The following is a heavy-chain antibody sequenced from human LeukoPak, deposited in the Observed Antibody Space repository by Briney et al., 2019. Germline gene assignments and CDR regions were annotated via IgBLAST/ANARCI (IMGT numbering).Heavy chain of an antibody. Sequence: PGGSLRLSCAASGFIVNTNYMSWVRQAPGRGLEWVSFIYADGNTYYADSVKGRFTISRDISKNAVFLQMNSPRAEDTAVYYCARDSYGDANFDTWGQGTLVTVSS. D-gene: IGHD4-17*01. CDR3: ARDSYGDANFDT. V-gene: IGHV3-53*01. CDR1: GFIVNTNY. J-gene: IGHJ4*02. CDR2: IYADGNT.